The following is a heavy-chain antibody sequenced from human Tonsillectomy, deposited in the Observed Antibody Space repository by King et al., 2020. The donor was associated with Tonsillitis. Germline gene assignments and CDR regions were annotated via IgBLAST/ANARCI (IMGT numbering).Heavy chain of an antibody. CDR1: GFTFRFYD. CDR2: IGSAGDT. D-gene: IGHD3-22*01. V-gene: IGHV3-13*01. Sequence: QLVQSGGGLVQPGGSLRLSCAASGFTFRFYDMHWVRHATGKGLEWVSSIGSAGDTYYPGSVKGRFTISRENAKNSLYLQMNSLRAGDTAVYYCARGSYDSGAFDIWGQGTMVTVSS. CDR3: ARGSYDSGAFDI. J-gene: IGHJ3*02.